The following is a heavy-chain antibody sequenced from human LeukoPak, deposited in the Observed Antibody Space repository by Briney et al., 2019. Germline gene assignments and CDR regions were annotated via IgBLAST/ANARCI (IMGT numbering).Heavy chain of an antibody. J-gene: IGHJ5*02. CDR1: GXSISSGGYY. CDR3: ARYYDILTGYPRWFDP. Sequence: KSSETLSLTCTVSGXSISSGGYYWSWIRQHPGKGLEWIGYIYYSGSTYYNPSLKSRVTISVDTSKNQFSLKLSSVTAADTAVYYCARYYDILTGYPRWFDPWGQGTLVTVSS. V-gene: IGHV4-31*03. D-gene: IGHD3-9*01. CDR2: IYYSGST.